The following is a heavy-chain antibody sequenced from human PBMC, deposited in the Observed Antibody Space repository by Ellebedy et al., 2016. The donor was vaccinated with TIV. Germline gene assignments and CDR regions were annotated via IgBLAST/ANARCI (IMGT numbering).Heavy chain of an antibody. CDR2: ISGGGVTT. CDR3: AKPYGSGSYFWAPYNGMDV. CDR1: GFTFSSYA. V-gene: IGHV3-23*01. D-gene: IGHD3-10*01. Sequence: GESLKISXAASGFTFSSYAMSWVRQAPGTGLEWVSAISGGGVTTYYADSVKGRFTISRDNWGNILYLQMNSLRVEDTAVYYCAKPYGSGSYFWAPYNGMDVWGQGTTVTVSS. J-gene: IGHJ6*02.